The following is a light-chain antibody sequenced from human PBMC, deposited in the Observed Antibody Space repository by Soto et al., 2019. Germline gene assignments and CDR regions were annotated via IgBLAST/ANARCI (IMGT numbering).Light chain of an antibody. J-gene: IGKJ5*01. CDR2: KAS. CDR1: QSISDW. CDR3: QQYNSYPIT. V-gene: IGKV1-5*03. Sequence: DIQMTQSPSTLSASVGDRVTITCRASQSISDWLAWYQQKPGKAPKLLIYKASGLESGVPSRFIGSGSGTEFTLTITSLQPDDFATYYCQQYNSYPITFGQGTRLEIK.